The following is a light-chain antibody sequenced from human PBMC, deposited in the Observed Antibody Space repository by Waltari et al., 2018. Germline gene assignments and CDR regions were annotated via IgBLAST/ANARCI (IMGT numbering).Light chain of an antibody. CDR1: SSNIGAGYD. J-gene: IGLJ2*01. CDR2: HKI. V-gene: IGLV1-40*01. CDR3: QSFDSSLNAVL. Sequence: QSVLTQPPSVSGAPGQRVTISCTGSSSNIGAGYDVHWSQQFPGTAPTLLIYHKITRPSGVPDRLSGSHPGPSASLAITGLLAEDEADYYCQSFDSSLNAVLFGGGTKLTVL.